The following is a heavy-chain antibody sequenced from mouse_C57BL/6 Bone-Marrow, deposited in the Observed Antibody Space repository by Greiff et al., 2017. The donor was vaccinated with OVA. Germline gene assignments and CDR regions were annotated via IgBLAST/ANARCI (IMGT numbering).Heavy chain of an antibody. CDR3: ALYYYGSSYGY. CDR2: IDPSDSYT. V-gene: IGHV1-69*01. CDR1: GYTFTSYW. J-gene: IGHJ2*01. D-gene: IGHD1-1*01. Sequence: QVQLKQPGAELVMPGASVKLSCKASGYTFTSYWMHWVKQRPGQGLEWIGEIDPSDSYTNYNQKFKGKSTLTVDKSSSTAYMQLSSLTSEDSAVYYCALYYYGSSYGYWGQGTTLTVSS.